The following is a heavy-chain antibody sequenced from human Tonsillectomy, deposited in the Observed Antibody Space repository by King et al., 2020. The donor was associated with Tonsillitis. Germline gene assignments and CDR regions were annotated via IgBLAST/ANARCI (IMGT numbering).Heavy chain of an antibody. J-gene: IGHJ4*02. CDR2: ISNGGDIT. D-gene: IGHD2-8*01. Sequence: VQLVESGGGLVQPGGSLRLSCAASGFTFSNFGISWVRQAPGKGLEWVSDISNGGDITYYADSVKGRFTISRDNSKNTLYLQMNSLRAEDTALYYCAKAVFHNGLYDYWGQGPRVTVSS. CDR3: AKAVFHNGLYDY. V-gene: IGHV3-23*04. CDR1: GFTFSNFG.